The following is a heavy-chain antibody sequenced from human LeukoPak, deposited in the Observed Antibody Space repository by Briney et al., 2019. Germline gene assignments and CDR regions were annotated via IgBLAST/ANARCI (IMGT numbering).Heavy chain of an antibody. D-gene: IGHD6-6*01. V-gene: IGHV4-39*07. Sequence: SETLSLTCTISGGSISSGSYYWSWIRQPPGKGLEWIGEINHSGSTNYNPSLKSRVTISVDTSKNQFSLKLSSVTAADTAVYYCARDMSIAARDAFDIWGQGTLVTVSS. J-gene: IGHJ3*02. CDR2: INHSGST. CDR3: ARDMSIAARDAFDI. CDR1: GGSISSGSYY.